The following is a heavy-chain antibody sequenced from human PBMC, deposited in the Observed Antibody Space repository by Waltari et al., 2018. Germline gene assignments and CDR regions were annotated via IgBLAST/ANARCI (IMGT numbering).Heavy chain of an antibody. CDR1: GFTFTSSA. CDR2: MVVGSGNT. CDR3: AASRKAKYQLQTDY. J-gene: IGHJ4*02. Sequence: QMQLVQSGPEVKKPGTSVKVSCKASGFTFTSSAVQWVRQARGQRLEWIGWMVVGSGNTNYAQKFQERVTMTRDMSTSTAYMELSSLRSEDTAVYYCAASRKAKYQLQTDYWGQGTLVTVSS. V-gene: IGHV1-58*01. D-gene: IGHD2-2*01.